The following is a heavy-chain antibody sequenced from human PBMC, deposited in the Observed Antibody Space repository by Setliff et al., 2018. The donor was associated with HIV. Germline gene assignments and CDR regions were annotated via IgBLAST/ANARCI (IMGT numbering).Heavy chain of an antibody. D-gene: IGHD3-3*01. Sequence: GGSLRLSCATSGFTFTNAWMSWVRQAPGKGLEWVGRIKSKTDGGTTDYAAPVKGRFTISRDDPKNTLFLQMNSLKIEDTAVYYCTTPEGDYDFWSGYSPIFDHWGQGTLVTVSS. J-gene: IGHJ4*02. CDR1: GFTFTNAW. V-gene: IGHV3-15*01. CDR2: IKSKTDGGTT. CDR3: TTPEGDYDFWSGYSPIFDH.